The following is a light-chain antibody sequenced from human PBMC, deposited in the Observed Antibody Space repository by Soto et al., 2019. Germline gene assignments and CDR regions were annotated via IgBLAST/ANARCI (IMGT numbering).Light chain of an antibody. Sequence: EIVMTQSPATLSLSPGERVTLSCRASQSVSSKLAWYQQKPGQTPRHLFYGASIRVTDIPARFSGSGSGTEFTITTSNLQSKDFAIFYCQQDSSCPYIFGKGTKLEIK. CDR3: QQDSSCPYI. V-gene: IGKV3-15*01. J-gene: IGKJ2*01. CDR2: GAS. CDR1: QSVSSK.